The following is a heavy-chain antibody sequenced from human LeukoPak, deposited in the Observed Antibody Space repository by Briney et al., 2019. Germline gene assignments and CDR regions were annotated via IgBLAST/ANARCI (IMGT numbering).Heavy chain of an antibody. V-gene: IGHV4-4*02. D-gene: IGHD1-26*01. CDR1: GGSISSSNW. CDR3: ARTEGAGDFDY. Sequence: SETLSLTCAVSGGSISSSNWWSWVRQPPGKGLEWIGEIYHSGSTNYNPSLKSRVTISVDTSKNQFSLKLSSVTAADTAVYYCARTEGAGDFDYWGQGTLVTVSS. CDR2: IYHSGST. J-gene: IGHJ4*02.